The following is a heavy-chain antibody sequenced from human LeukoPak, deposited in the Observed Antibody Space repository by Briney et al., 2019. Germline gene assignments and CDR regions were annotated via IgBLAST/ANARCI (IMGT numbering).Heavy chain of an antibody. CDR2: IYYDGNNK. CDR1: GFTFSSYD. V-gene: IGHV3-33*01. Sequence: GGSLRLSCAASGFTFSSYDMHWVRQAPGKGLEWVAVIYYDGNNKFYADSVKGRFTISRDNSKNTLYLQMNSLRAEDTAVYYCARDAYYYGSGSYVDYWGQGTLVTVSS. D-gene: IGHD3-10*01. J-gene: IGHJ4*02. CDR3: ARDAYYYGSGSYVDY.